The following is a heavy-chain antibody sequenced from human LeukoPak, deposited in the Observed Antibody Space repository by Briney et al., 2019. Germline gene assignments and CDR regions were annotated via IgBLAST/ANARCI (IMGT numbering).Heavy chain of an antibody. CDR1: GFTFSSYA. Sequence: PGGSLRLSCAASGFTFSSYAMSWVRQAPGKGLEWVAFIRYDGSDKYYADSVKGRFTISRDNSKNTLYLQMNSLRAEDTAVYYCAKRGYCSGGSCYSIDYWGQGSLVTVSS. D-gene: IGHD2-15*01. CDR2: IRYDGSDK. CDR3: AKRGYCSGGSCYSIDY. V-gene: IGHV3-30*02. J-gene: IGHJ4*02.